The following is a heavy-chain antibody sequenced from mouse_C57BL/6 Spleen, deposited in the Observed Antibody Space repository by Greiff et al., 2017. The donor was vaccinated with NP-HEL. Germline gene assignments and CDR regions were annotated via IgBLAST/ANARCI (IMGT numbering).Heavy chain of an antibody. V-gene: IGHV14-4*01. D-gene: IGHD2-4*01. CDR2: IDPENGDT. J-gene: IGHJ2*01. Sequence: EVKLMESGAELVRPGASVKLSCTASGFNIKDDYMHWVKQRPEQGLEWIGWIDPENGDTEYASKFQGKATITADTSSNTAYLQLSSLTSEDTAVYYCTHLNDYVDYWGQGTTLTVSS. CDR3: THLNDYVDY. CDR1: GFNIKDDY.